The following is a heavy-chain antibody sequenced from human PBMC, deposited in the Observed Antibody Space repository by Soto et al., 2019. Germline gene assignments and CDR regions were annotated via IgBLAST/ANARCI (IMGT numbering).Heavy chain of an antibody. D-gene: IGHD6-13*01. CDR1: GGSISSGGYY. CDR2: IYYSGST. J-gene: IGHJ3*02. CDR3: AAHGDSSNWWTAFDI. Sequence: SETLSLTCTVSGGSISSGGYYWSWIRQHPGKGLEWIGYIYYSGSTDYNPSLKSRVTISVDTSKNQFSLMLSSVTAADTAVYYCAAHGDSSNWWTAFDIWGRGTMVTVSS. V-gene: IGHV4-61*08.